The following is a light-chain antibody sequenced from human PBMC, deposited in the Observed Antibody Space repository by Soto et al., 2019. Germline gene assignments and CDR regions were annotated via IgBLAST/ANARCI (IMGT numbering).Light chain of an antibody. CDR3: SSYAGNNHCV. CDR1: SSDVGGYNY. Sequence: QSALTQPPSASGSPGQSVTISCTGTSSDVGGYNYVSWYQQHPGKAPKLILYEISERPSGVPDRFSGSRSGNTASLTVSGLPAEDEADYYCSSYAGNNHCVFGTGNKLTVL. V-gene: IGLV2-8*01. CDR2: EIS. J-gene: IGLJ1*01.